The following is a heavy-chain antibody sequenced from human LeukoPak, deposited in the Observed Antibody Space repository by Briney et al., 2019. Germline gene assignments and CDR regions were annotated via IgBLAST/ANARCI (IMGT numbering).Heavy chain of an antibody. Sequence: ASVKVSCKASGYTFSNYAMHWVRQAPGQRLEWMGWINAGNGNTRYSQEFKGRVTITRDTSASTVYMELSSLRSEDTAVYYCARGRIAVANIGYWGQGTLVTVSS. J-gene: IGHJ4*02. D-gene: IGHD6-19*01. CDR3: ARGRIAVANIGY. V-gene: IGHV1-3*03. CDR2: INAGNGNT. CDR1: GYTFSNYA.